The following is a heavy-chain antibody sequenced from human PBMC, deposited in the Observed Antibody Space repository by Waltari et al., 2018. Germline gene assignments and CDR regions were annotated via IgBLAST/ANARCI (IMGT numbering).Heavy chain of an antibody. CDR2: INHSGST. J-gene: IGHJ4*02. Sequence: QVQLQQWGAGLLKPSETLSLTCAVYGGSFSGYYWSWIRQPPGTGLEWIGEINHSGSTNSNPSLKGRVTISVDTSKTQFSLKLSSVTAADTAVYYCARVPKRGYFSSTSCYGSYFDYWGQGTLVTVSS. CDR3: ARVPKRGYFSSTSCYGSYFDY. D-gene: IGHD2-2*01. CDR1: GGSFSGYY. V-gene: IGHV4-34*01.